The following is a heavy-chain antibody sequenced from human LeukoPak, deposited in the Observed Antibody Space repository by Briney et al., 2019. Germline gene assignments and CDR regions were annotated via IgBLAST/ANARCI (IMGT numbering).Heavy chain of an antibody. CDR2: INPSGGST. Sequence: ASVKVSCKASGYTFTSYYMHWVRQAPGQGLEWMGIINPSGGSTSYAQKFQGRVTMTRDTSKNQFSLKLSSVTAADTAVYYCARLTQQWLGTYYFDYWGQGTLVTVSS. D-gene: IGHD6-19*01. J-gene: IGHJ4*02. V-gene: IGHV1-46*01. CDR1: GYTFTSYY. CDR3: ARLTQQWLGTYYFDY.